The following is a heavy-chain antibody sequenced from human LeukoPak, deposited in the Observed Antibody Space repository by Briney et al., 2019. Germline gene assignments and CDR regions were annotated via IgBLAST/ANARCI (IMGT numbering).Heavy chain of an antibody. CDR3: ARTPAIGSVKGWFDP. CDR1: GGSFSGYY. D-gene: IGHD3-10*01. Sequence: SETLSLTCAVYGGSFSGYYWSWIRQPPGKGLEWIGEINHSGSTNYNPSLKSRVTISVDTSKNQLSLKLSSVTAADTAVYYCARTPAIGSVKGWFDPWGQGTLVTVSS. CDR2: INHSGST. J-gene: IGHJ5*02. V-gene: IGHV4-34*01.